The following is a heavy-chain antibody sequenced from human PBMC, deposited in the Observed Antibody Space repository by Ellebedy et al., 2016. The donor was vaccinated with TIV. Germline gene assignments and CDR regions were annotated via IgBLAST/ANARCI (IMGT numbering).Heavy chain of an antibody. V-gene: IGHV3-23*01. CDR1: GFTFDDYA. J-gene: IGHJ4*02. CDR2: ISWNSGST. Sequence: GESLKISCAASGFTFDDYAMHWVRQAPGKGLEWVSGISWNSGSTYYADSVKGRFTISRDNSKNTLYLQMNSLRAEDTAVYYCANTYSNYLSYFDYWGQGTLVTVSS. CDR3: ANTYSNYLSYFDY. D-gene: IGHD4-11*01.